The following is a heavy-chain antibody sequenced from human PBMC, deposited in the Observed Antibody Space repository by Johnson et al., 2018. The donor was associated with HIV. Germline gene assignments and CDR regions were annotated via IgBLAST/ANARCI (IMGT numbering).Heavy chain of an antibody. CDR3: AKDGGLLSYSLVV. J-gene: IGHJ3*01. CDR1: GFTFSSYV. V-gene: IGHV3-30*18. CDR2: ISYDGSNK. Sequence: QVQLVESGGGVVQPGRSLRLSCAVSGFTFSSYVMHWVRQAPGKGLEWVAVISYDGSNKYYAESVKGRFTLSRDNSKNTLYLQMNSLRTEDTGLYYCAKDGGLLSYSLVVWGQGTMVSVSS. D-gene: IGHD3-10*01.